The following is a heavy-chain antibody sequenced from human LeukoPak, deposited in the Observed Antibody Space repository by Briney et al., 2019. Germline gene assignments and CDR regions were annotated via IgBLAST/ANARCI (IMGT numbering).Heavy chain of an antibody. CDR3: ARDMVDYDFWSGYYASDY. D-gene: IGHD3-3*01. CDR2: IKQDGSEK. J-gene: IGHJ4*02. Sequence: GGSLRLSCAASGFTFSSYWMSWVRQAPGKGLEWVANIKQDGSEKYYVDSVKGRFTTSRDNAKNSLYLQMNSLRAEDTAVYYCARDMVDYDFWSGYYASDYWGQGTLVTVSS. V-gene: IGHV3-7*01. CDR1: GFTFSSYW.